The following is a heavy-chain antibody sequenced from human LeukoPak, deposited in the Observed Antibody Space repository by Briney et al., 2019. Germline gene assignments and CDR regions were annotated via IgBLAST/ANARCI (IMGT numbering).Heavy chain of an antibody. J-gene: IGHJ4*02. D-gene: IGHD1-26*01. CDR2: ISTSSSYI. CDR1: GFTFSSYS. V-gene: IGHV3-21*01. Sequence: GGSLRLSCAASGFTFSSYSMSWVRQAPGKGLEWVSSISTSSSYIYSVDPVKGRFTISRDNAKKSLHLQMNSLRAEDTAVYYCARDVKGRWELLGSHDYWGQGTLVSVSS. CDR3: ARDVKGRWELLGSHDY.